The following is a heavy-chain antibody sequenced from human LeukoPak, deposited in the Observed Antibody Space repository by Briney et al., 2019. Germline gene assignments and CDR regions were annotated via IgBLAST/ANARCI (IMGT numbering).Heavy chain of an antibody. Sequence: PGGSPRLSCAASGFTFSSYAMSWVRQAPGKGLEWVSAISGSGGSTYYADSVKGRFTISRDNSKNTLFLQMNSLRAEDTAIYYCAKDESNGPFDYWGQGTLVTVSS. V-gene: IGHV3-23*01. CDR3: AKDESNGPFDY. CDR2: ISGSGGST. CDR1: GFTFSSYA. D-gene: IGHD2-8*01. J-gene: IGHJ4*02.